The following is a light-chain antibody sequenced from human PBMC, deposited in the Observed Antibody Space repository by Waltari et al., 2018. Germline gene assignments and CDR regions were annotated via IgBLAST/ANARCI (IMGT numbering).Light chain of an antibody. CDR1: SSDIGSYNL. CDR2: EVS. CDR3: CSYAGSGTFS. Sequence: QSALTQPASLSGSPGQSLTLSCAGTSSDIGSYNLVSWYQQHPGKAPKLMIYEVSKRTSGVSNLFFGSMSGNTASLTISGLQAEDEADYYCCSYAGSGTFSFGGGTKLTVL. V-gene: IGLV2-23*02. J-gene: IGLJ3*02.